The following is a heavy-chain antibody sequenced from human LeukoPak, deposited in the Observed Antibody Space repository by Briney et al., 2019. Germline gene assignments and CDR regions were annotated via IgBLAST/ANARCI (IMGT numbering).Heavy chain of an antibody. CDR2: ISAGGYPI. V-gene: IGHV3-11*04. J-gene: IGHJ4*01. Sequence: GGSLTLSCTGSGFTFNDYYMSWVRQAPGKGLEWLSFISAGGYPIYYADSVRGRFTISRDTAKNSLYLQMNCLRVEDTAVYYCVMTAGPPTDHWGQGALVTVSS. CDR1: GFTFNDYY. CDR3: VMTAGPPTDH.